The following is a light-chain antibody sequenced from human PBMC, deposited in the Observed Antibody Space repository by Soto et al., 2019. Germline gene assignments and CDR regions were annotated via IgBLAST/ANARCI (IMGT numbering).Light chain of an antibody. Sequence: EIVMTQSPATLSLSPGERASLSCRASQRITTVAWYQQKPGQAPRLLIYDASNRATGIPARFSGSGSGTDFTLTISSLEPEDFAVYYCQQRSNWPPITFGQGTRLEIK. CDR2: DAS. CDR3: QQRSNWPPIT. V-gene: IGKV3-11*01. CDR1: QRITT. J-gene: IGKJ5*01.